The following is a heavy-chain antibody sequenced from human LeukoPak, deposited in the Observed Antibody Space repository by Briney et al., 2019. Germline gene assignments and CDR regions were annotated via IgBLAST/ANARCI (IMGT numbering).Heavy chain of an antibody. CDR2: FSGSGGTT. CDR1: GFTFSSYA. D-gene: IGHD2-8*01. CDR3: ANGNRCTSPNCLGYYYFYMDV. J-gene: IGHJ6*03. V-gene: IGHV3-23*01. Sequence: PGGSLRLPCAASGFTFSSYAMSWVRQAPGRGLEWVSGFSGSGGTTYYADSVKGRFTISRDNSKNTLYLQMNSLRAEDTAVYYCANGNRCTSPNCLGYYYFYMDVWGKGTTVTVSS.